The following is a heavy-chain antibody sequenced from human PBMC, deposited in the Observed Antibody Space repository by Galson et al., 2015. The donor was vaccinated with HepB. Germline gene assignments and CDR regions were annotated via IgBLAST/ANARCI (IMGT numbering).Heavy chain of an antibody. V-gene: IGHV1-18*01. CDR1: GYTFTSYG. D-gene: IGHD3-16*01. Sequence: SVKVSCKASGYTFTSYGISWVRQAPGQGLEWMGWISAYNGNTNYAQKLQGRVTMTTDTSTGTAYMELRSLRSDDTAVYYCARNPPSLYRLFGDYWGQGTLVTVSS. J-gene: IGHJ4*02. CDR3: ARNPPSLYRLFGDY. CDR2: ISAYNGNT.